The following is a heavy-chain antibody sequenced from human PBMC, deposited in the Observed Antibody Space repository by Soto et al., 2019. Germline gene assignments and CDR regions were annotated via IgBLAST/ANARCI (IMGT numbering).Heavy chain of an antibody. Sequence: QVQLVQSGAEVKEPGSSVKVSCKVSGDTFNKYTINWVRQAPGQGLEWMAGVIPIYGTANYSLKFHDRIKATAGESTATAYMELNSLTSEDTAIYYCSREGPGYNYWYFDLWGRGTLITVSS. J-gene: IGHJ2*01. D-gene: IGHD5-12*01. CDR2: VIPIYGTA. V-gene: IGHV1-69*01. CDR3: SREGPGYNYWYFDL. CDR1: GDTFNKYT.